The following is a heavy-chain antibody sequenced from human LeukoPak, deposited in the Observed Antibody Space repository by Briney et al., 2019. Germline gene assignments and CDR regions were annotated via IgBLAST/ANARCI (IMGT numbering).Heavy chain of an antibody. CDR3: ARDPSFITMVRGVSFDY. Sequence: PGGSLRLSCAASGFTFSSYAMHWVRQAPGKGLEWVAVISYDGSNKYYADSVKGRFTISRDNSKNTLYLQMNSLRAEDTAVYYCARDPSFITMVRGVSFDYWGQGTLVTVSS. D-gene: IGHD3-10*01. CDR2: ISYDGSNK. V-gene: IGHV3-30-3*01. J-gene: IGHJ4*02. CDR1: GFTFSSYA.